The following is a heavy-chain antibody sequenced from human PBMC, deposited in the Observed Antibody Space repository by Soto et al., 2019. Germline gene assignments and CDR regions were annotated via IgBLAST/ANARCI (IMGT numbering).Heavy chain of an antibody. D-gene: IGHD1-26*01. J-gene: IGHJ1*01. CDR1: GGTFSSYA. Sequence: QVQLVQSGAEVKKPGSSVKVSCKASGGTFSSYAISWVRQAPGQGLEWMGGIIPIFGTANYAQKFQGSVTITADESTSTAYMELSSLRSEDTAVYYCASPAHIVGATGYFQHWGQGTLVTVSS. CDR3: ASPAHIVGATGYFQH. V-gene: IGHV1-69*01. CDR2: IIPIFGTA.